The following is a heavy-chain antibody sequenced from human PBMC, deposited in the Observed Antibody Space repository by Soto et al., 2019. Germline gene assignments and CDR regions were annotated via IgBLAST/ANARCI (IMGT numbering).Heavy chain of an antibody. J-gene: IGHJ6*03. CDR3: ARGYYYYYIDV. CDR1: DGSINSDY. CDR2: IFYTGST. V-gene: IGHV4-59*01. Sequence: QVRLQESGPGLVKPSETLSLTCTVSDGSINSDYWSWIRQPPGKGLEWIGYIFYTGSTNYNPSLKSRVTISLDKSKTHFSLKLTSVTAVDTAVYYCARGYYYYYIDVWGRGTTVTVSS.